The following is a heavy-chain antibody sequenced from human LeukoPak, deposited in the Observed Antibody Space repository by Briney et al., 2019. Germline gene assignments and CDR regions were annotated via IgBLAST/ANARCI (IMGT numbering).Heavy chain of an antibody. J-gene: IGHJ4*02. CDR1: GFTFRDYA. CDR2: ISWDSSSV. CDR3: AKEFYDYVWGSYRWHFDY. D-gene: IGHD3-16*02. V-gene: IGHV3-9*01. Sequence: GRSLRLSCAASGFTFRDYAMYWVRQAPGKGLEWVSGISWDSSSVAYADSVKGRFTISRDNPKNTLYLQMNSLRAEDTAVYYCAKEFYDYVWGSYRWHFDYWGQGTLVTVSS.